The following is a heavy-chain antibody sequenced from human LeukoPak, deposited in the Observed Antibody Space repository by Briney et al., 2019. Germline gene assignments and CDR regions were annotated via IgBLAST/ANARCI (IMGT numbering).Heavy chain of an antibody. J-gene: IGHJ4*02. V-gene: IGHV3-23*01. CDR1: GFTFSSYA. CDR3: AKGESRPKYYFDY. D-gene: IGHD3-10*01. Sequence: GGSLRLSCAASGFTFSSYAMRWVRQAPGKGLEWVSSITGSGNDTFYADSVKGRFTISRDNSKNTLCLQMNSLRAEDTAVYYCAKGESRPKYYFDYWGQGTLVTVSS. CDR2: ITGSGNDT.